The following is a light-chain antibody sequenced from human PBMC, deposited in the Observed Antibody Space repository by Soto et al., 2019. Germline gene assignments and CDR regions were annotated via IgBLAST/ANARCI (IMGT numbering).Light chain of an antibody. CDR3: QQRTTLPRLP. Sequence: IQVNLSASTLSATEGDRVTITCRGSQSISSWLAWYQQKPGKAPKLLIYAASTLQSGVPSRFSGSGSGTEFTLTISSLQPEDFAVYYCQQRTTLPRLPFPGGT. V-gene: IGKV1-5*01. J-gene: IGKJ4*01. CDR1: QSISSW. CDR2: AAS.